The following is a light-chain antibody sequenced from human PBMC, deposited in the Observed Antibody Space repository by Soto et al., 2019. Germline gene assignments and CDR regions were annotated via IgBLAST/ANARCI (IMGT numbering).Light chain of an antibody. Sequence: EIVLTQSPATLSLSPGERATLSCRASQSVSNYLAWYQQKPGQAPRLLIYDASNRASGIPARFSGSGSGTDFPLTISSLDPADFAVYYCQQRSNWPPVTFGGGTKVDIK. CDR2: DAS. V-gene: IGKV3-11*01. CDR1: QSVSNY. CDR3: QQRSNWPPVT. J-gene: IGKJ4*01.